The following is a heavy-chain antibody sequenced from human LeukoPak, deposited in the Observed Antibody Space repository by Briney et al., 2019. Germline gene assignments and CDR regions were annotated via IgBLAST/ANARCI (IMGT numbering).Heavy chain of an antibody. Sequence: PSETLSLTCTVSGGSISSSRYQWGWIRQPPGKGLEWIGTIYYSGRTYNNPSLKSRVTISVDTSKNQFSLKLSSVTAADTAVYYCARQDTFYDVLTGYYMDYWGQGTLVTVSS. J-gene: IGHJ4*02. CDR3: ARQDTFYDVLTGYYMDY. V-gene: IGHV4-39*01. D-gene: IGHD3-9*01. CDR1: GGSISSSRYQ. CDR2: IYYSGRT.